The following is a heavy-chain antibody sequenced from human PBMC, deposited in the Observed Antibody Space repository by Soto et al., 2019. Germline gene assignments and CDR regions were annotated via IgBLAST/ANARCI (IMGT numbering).Heavy chain of an antibody. J-gene: IGHJ4*02. D-gene: IGHD2-15*01. CDR1: GFTFSDYY. V-gene: IGHV3-11*01. CDR3: ASSILSEWSHYFDY. CDR2: ISSSGSTI. Sequence: QVQLVESGGGLVKPGGSLRLSCAASGFTFSDYYMSWIRQAPGKGLEWVSYISSSGSTIYYAASVKGRFTISRDNSKNSLYLQMNSLRAEDTAVFYCASSILSEWSHYFDYWGQGTLVTVSS.